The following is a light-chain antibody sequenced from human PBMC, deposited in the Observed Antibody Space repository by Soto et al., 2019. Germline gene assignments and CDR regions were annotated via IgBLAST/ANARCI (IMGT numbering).Light chain of an antibody. Sequence: DIVMTQSPLSLPVTPGEPASISCRSSQSLLHSSGHNYLDWYLQKPGQSPQLLIYLGSTRASGVPHRFSGSGSGSDFTLKISRVEAEDVGIYYCMQALQTPLTFGGGTKVEIK. V-gene: IGKV2-28*01. CDR3: MQALQTPLT. CDR1: QSLLHSSGHNY. J-gene: IGKJ4*01. CDR2: LGS.